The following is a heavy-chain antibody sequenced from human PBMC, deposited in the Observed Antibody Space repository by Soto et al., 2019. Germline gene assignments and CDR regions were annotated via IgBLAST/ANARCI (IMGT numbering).Heavy chain of an antibody. CDR3: ARIPSARELLSPAHFDY. D-gene: IGHD1-26*01. J-gene: IGHJ4*02. CDR2: IYYSGST. Sequence: PSETLSLTCTVSGGSISSYYWSWIRQPPWKGLEWIGYIYYSGSTNYNPSLKSRVTISVDTSKNQFSLKLSSVTAADTAVYYCARIPSARELLSPAHFDYWGQGTLVTVSS. CDR1: GGSISSYY. V-gene: IGHV4-59*01.